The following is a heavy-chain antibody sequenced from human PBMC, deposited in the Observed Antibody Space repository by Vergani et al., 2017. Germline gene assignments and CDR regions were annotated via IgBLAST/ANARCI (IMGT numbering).Heavy chain of an antibody. CDR2: INHSGST. Sequence: QVQLQQWGAGLLKPSETLSLTCAVYGGSFSGYYWSWIRQPPGKGLEWIWEINHSGSTNYNPSLKSRVTISVDTSKNQFSLKLSSVTAADTAVYYCARGRPIYSSGLDYWGQGTLVTVSS. V-gene: IGHV4-34*01. J-gene: IGHJ4*02. D-gene: IGHD6-19*01. CDR1: GGSFSGYY. CDR3: ARGRPIYSSGLDY.